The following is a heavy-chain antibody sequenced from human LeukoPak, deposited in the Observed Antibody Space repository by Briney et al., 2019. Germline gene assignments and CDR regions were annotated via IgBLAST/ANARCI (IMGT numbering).Heavy chain of an antibody. J-gene: IGHJ4*02. CDR3: ARRAGAYSHPYDY. CDR2: IYSDNT. Sequence: GGSLRLSCTVSGFTVSSNSMSWDRQAPGKGLEWVSFIYSDNTHYSDSVKGRFTISRDNSKNTLYLQMNSLRAEDTAVYYCARRAGAYSHPYDYWGQGTLATVSS. V-gene: IGHV3-53*01. CDR1: GFTVSSNS. D-gene: IGHD4/OR15-4a*01.